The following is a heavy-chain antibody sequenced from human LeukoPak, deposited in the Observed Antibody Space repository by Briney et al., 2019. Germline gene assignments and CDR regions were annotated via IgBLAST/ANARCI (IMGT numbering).Heavy chain of an antibody. Sequence: PSETLSLTCTVSGGSISSSSYYWGWIRQPPGKGLEWIGSIYYSGSTNYNPSLKSRVTISVDTSKNQFSLKLSSVTAADTAVYYCAKANWDHDNYGSGSPYGFDPWGQGTLVTVSS. CDR2: IYYSGST. D-gene: IGHD3-10*01. V-gene: IGHV4-39*07. CDR1: GGSISSSSYY. CDR3: AKANWDHDNYGSGSPYGFDP. J-gene: IGHJ5*02.